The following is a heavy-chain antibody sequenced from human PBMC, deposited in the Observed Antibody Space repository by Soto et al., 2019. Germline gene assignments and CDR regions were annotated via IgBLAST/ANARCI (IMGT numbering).Heavy chain of an antibody. V-gene: IGHV4-38-2*01. CDR2: IYHSGST. CDR1: AYSISSGYY. D-gene: IGHD6-19*01. Sequence: SETLSLPCAVSAYSISSGYYWGWIRQPPEKGLEWIGSIYHSGSTYYNPSLKSRVTISVDTSKNQVSLKLSSVTAADTAVYYCARVNGWYVDPWGQGTMVTVSS. CDR3: ARVNGWYVDP. J-gene: IGHJ5*02.